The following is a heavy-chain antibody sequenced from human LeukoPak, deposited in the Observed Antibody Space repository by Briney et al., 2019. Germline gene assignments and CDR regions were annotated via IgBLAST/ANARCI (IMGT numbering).Heavy chain of an antibody. CDR3: ARDTGRGVYYYDSSGSDY. D-gene: IGHD3-22*01. J-gene: IGHJ4*02. CDR1: GFTFSSYA. CDR2: ISYDGSNK. Sequence: PGGSLRLSCAASGFTFSSYAMHWVRQAPGKGLEWVAVISYDGSNKYYADSVKGRFTISRDNSKNTLYLQMNSLRAEDAAVYYCARDTGRGVYYYDSSGSDYWGQGTLVTVSS. V-gene: IGHV3-30-3*01.